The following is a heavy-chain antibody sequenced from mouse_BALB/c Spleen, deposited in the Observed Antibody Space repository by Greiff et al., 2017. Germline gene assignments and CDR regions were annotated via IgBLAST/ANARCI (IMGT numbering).Heavy chain of an antibody. CDR3: ARALVWCYAMDY. CDR1: GFTFSSYA. V-gene: IGHV5-6-5*01. CDR2: ISSGGST. D-gene: IGHD2-10*02. Sequence: EVKLVESGGGLVKPGGSLKLSCAASGFTFSSYAMSWVRQTPEKRLEWVASISSGGSTYYPDSVKGRFTISRDNARNILYLQMSSLRSEDTAMYYCARALVWCYAMDYWGQGTSVTVSS. J-gene: IGHJ4*01.